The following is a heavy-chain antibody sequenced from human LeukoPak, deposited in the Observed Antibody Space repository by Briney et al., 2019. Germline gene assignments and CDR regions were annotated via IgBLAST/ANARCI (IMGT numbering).Heavy chain of an antibody. CDR2: ISSSSSYI. Sequence: PGGSLRLSCAASGLTFSSYSMNWVRQAPGKGLEWVSSISSSSSYIYYADSVKGRFTISRDNAKNSLYLQMNSLRAEDTAVYYCARVLVVPAADNDYWGQGTLVTVSS. CDR1: GLTFSSYS. V-gene: IGHV3-21*01. J-gene: IGHJ4*02. CDR3: ARVLVVPAADNDY. D-gene: IGHD2-2*01.